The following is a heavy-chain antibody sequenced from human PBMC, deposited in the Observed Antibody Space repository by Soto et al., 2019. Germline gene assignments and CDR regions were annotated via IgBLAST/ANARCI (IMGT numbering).Heavy chain of an antibody. CDR1: GFTFSSYT. CDR3: AREWSISVAAPGY. D-gene: IGHD6-19*01. V-gene: IGHV3-30-3*01. CDR2: ISNDGSNK. J-gene: IGHJ4*02. Sequence: QVQLVESGGGVVQPGRSLRLSCAASGFTFSSYTMHWVRQAPGKGLEWVAGISNDGSNKDYADSVKGRFTTSRDNSKNTMQLQMDSLRAEDTAVYYCAREWSISVAAPGYWGQGTLVTVSS.